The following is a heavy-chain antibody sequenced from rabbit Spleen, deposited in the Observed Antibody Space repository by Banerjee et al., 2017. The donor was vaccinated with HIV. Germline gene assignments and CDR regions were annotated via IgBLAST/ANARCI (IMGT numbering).Heavy chain of an antibody. Sequence: QEQLVESGGGLVQPGGSLTLSCKASGFEFSRFGVSWVRQAPGKGLEWIGYIDPIFGGTYFASWVNGRFPISRENTQNTVSLQLNSLTVADTAPYFFVRNSGLGVSYFSLLGQGTLVTVS. V-gene: IGHV1S47*01. D-gene: IGHD4-1*01. CDR3: VRNSGLGVSYFSL. J-gene: IGHJ4*01. CDR2: IDPIFGGT. CDR1: GFEFSRFG.